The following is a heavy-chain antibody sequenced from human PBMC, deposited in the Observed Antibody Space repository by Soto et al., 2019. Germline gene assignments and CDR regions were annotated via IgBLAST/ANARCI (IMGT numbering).Heavy chain of an antibody. CDR1: GFSLSTSGVG. D-gene: IGHD2-15*01. Sequence: QITLKESGPTLVKPTQTLTLTCTFSGFSLSTSGVGVGWIRQPPGKALEWLALIYWDADKRYSPSLKSRLTITKDTSKNRVVLTMTNMDPVDTATYYCAHRYCSGGSCYVIDYWGQGTLVTVSS. V-gene: IGHV2-5*02. CDR3: AHRYCSGGSCYVIDY. J-gene: IGHJ4*02. CDR2: IYWDADK.